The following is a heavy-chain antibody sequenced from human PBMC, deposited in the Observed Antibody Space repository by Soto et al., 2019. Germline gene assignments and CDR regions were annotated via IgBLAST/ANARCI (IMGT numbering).Heavy chain of an antibody. D-gene: IGHD6-19*01. J-gene: IGHJ4*02. Sequence: SGPTLVNPTQTLTLTCAFSGFSLSTSGLGVGWIRQPPGKALEWLALIYWNDDKRYSPSLKARLTITKDTSKNQVVLTMTNMDPVDTATYYCAHRPSGWYLFDYWGQGTLVTVSS. CDR2: IYWNDDK. V-gene: IGHV2-5*01. CDR1: GFSLSTSGLG. CDR3: AHRPSGWYLFDY.